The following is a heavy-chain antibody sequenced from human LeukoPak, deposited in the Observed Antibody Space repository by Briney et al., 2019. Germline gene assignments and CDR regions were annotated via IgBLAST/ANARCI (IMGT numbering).Heavy chain of an antibody. CDR2: INHSGST. CDR3: ARGLPRGVVVVPAAHTVGRFDP. J-gene: IGHJ5*02. CDR1: GGSFSGYY. Sequence: PSETLSLTCAVYGGSFSGYYWSWIRQPPGKGLEWIGEINHSGSTNYNPSLKSRVTISVDTSKNQFSLKLSSVTAADTAVYYCARGLPRGVVVVPAAHTVGRFDPWGQGTLVTVSS. V-gene: IGHV4-34*01. D-gene: IGHD2-2*01.